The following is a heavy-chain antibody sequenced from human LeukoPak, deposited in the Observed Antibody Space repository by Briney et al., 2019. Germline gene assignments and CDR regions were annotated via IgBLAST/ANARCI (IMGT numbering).Heavy chain of an antibody. CDR2: ISSSGSTI. D-gene: IGHD3-22*01. CDR3: AKDLTYDSSGFSPAWFDP. J-gene: IGHJ5*02. Sequence: GGSLRLSCAASGFTFSDYYMSWIRQAPGKGLEWVSYISSSGSTIYYADSVKGRFTISRDNAKNSLYLQMNSLRAEDTAVYYCAKDLTYDSSGFSPAWFDPWGQGTLVTVSS. CDR1: GFTFSDYY. V-gene: IGHV3-11*04.